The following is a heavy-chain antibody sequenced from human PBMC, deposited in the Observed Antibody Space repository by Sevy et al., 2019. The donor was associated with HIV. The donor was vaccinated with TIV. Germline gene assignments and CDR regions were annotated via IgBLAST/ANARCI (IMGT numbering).Heavy chain of an antibody. CDR2: IIPIFGTA. V-gene: IGHV1-69*13. D-gene: IGHD2-15*01. CDR1: GGTFSSYA. Sequence: ASVKVSCKASGGTFSSYAISWVRQAPGQGLEWMGGIIPIFGTANYAQKFQGRVTITADESTSTAYMELSSLRSEDTAVYYCAREYCSGGGCYGAGGMDVWGQGTTVTVSS. J-gene: IGHJ6*02. CDR3: AREYCSGGGCYGAGGMDV.